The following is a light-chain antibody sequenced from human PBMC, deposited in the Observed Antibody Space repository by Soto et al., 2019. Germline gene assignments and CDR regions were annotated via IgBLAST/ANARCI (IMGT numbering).Light chain of an antibody. CDR2: GAS. J-gene: IGKJ2*01. V-gene: IGKV3-20*01. CDR1: QNVTSSY. CDR3: QHYGNPFYT. Sequence: EIVLTQSPGTLSLSPGETATLSCRASQNVTSSYLAWYQQKPGQAPRLLIYGASSRATGIPDRFSGSGSGTDFTLTISRLEPEDFAVYYCQHYGNPFYTFGQGTKVEIK.